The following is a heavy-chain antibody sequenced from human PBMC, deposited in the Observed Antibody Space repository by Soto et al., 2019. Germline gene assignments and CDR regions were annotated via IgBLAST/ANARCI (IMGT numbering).Heavy chain of an antibody. CDR2: ISYDGSNK. D-gene: IGHD2-2*02. Sequence: GGSRRLSCAASGFTFSSYAMHWVRQAPGKGLEWVAVISYDGSNKYYADSVKGRFTISRDNSKNTLYLQMNSRRAEDTAVYYCARVGRYCSSTSCYNYYGMDVWGQGSRVTAS. J-gene: IGHJ6*02. CDR1: GFTFSSYA. V-gene: IGHV3-30-3*01. CDR3: ARVGRYCSSTSCYNYYGMDV.